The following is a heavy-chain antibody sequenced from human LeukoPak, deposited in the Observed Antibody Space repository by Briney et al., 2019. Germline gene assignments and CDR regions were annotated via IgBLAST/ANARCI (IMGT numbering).Heavy chain of an antibody. CDR3: ARGRYNWNT. Sequence: GRSLRLSCAVSGFTFDDYAMHWVRQAPGKGLEWVLGISWNSGSIGYGDSVKGRFTISRDNAKNSLFLQMNSLRPEDTAVYYCARGRYNWNTWGQGTLVTVSS. CDR2: ISWNSGSI. D-gene: IGHD1/OR15-1a*01. V-gene: IGHV3-9*01. CDR1: GFTFDDYA. J-gene: IGHJ5*02.